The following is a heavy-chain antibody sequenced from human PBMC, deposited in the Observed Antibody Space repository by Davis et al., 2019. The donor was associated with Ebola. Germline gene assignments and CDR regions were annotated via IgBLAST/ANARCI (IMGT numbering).Heavy chain of an antibody. V-gene: IGHV3-73*01. CDR3: AKESGYEAFDY. Sequence: GESLKISCAASGFTFSSYGMHWVRQASGKGLEWVGRVRTKVNSYATAYAASVEGRFTISRDDSKNTAYLQMNSLRAEDTAVYYCAKESGYEAFDYWGQGTLVTVSS. CDR2: VRTKVNSYAT. J-gene: IGHJ4*02. D-gene: IGHD5-12*01. CDR1: GFTFSSYG.